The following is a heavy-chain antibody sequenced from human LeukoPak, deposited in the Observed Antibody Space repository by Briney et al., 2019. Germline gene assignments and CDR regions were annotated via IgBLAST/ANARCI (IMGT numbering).Heavy chain of an antibody. CDR3: ARRERIAAAGTKRAEYFQH. Sequence: SETLSLTCTVSGGSISSYYWSWIRQPPGKGLEWIGYIYYSGSTYYNPSLKSRVTISVDTSKNQFSLKLSSVTAADTAVYYCARRERIAAAGTKRAEYFQHWGQGTLVTVSS. V-gene: IGHV4-59*04. D-gene: IGHD6-13*01. J-gene: IGHJ1*01. CDR2: IYYSGST. CDR1: GGSISSYY.